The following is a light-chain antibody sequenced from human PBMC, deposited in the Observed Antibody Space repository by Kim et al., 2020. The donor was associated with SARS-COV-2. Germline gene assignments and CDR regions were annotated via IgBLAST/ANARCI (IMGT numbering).Light chain of an antibody. CDR1: QDISNY. CDR3: QQYVH. V-gene: IGKV1-33*01. Sequence: DIQMTQSPSSLSASVGDRVTITCQASQDISNYLNWYQQKPGKAPKLLIYDASNLETGVPSRFSGSGSGTDFTFTISSLQPEDIATYYCQQYVHFGPGTKVDIK. J-gene: IGKJ3*01. CDR2: DAS.